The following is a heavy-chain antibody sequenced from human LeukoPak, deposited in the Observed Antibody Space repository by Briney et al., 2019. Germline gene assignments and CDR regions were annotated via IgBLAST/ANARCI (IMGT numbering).Heavy chain of an antibody. V-gene: IGHV3-33*01. CDR2: IWYDGSNK. J-gene: IGHJ4*02. D-gene: IGHD3-10*01. Sequence: GGSLRLSCAASGFTFSSYGMHWVRQAPGKGLEWVAVIWYDGSNKYYADSVKGRFTISRDNSKNTLYLQMNCLRAEDTAVYYCAIWFGELLPTYWGQGTLVTVSS. CDR1: GFTFSSYG. CDR3: AIWFGELLPTY.